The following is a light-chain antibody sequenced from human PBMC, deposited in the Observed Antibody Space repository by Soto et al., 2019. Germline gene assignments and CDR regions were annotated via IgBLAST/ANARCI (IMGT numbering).Light chain of an antibody. J-gene: IGKJ1*01. CDR3: QHYTNPPWT. Sequence: EVVLTQSPGTLSLSPGERATLSCRASQSVSSSYLAWYQQKPGQAPRLLIYGASSRATGIPDRFSGRGSGTDISLTTSRLEPEDFEVYYCQHYTNPPWTFGQGTKVEI. CDR1: QSVSSSY. V-gene: IGKV3-20*01. CDR2: GAS.